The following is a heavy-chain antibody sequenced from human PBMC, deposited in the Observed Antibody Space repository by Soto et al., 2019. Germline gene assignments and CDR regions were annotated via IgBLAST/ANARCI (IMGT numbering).Heavy chain of an antibody. V-gene: IGHV6-1*01. CDR2: TYYRSKWYN. J-gene: IGHJ3*01. D-gene: IGHD2-15*01. CDR1: GDSVSSNSAA. CDR3: ARRCRDTFDF. Sequence: PSQTLSLTCAISGDSVSSNSAAWNWIRQSPSRGLEWLGRTYYRSKWYNDYAVSVKSRITINPDTSKNQFSLKLSSVTAADTAVYYCARRCRDTFDFWGQGTMVTGSS.